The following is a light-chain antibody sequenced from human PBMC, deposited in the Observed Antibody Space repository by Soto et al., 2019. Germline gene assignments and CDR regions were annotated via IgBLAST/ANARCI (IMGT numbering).Light chain of an antibody. Sequence: SYELTQPPSVSVAPGETAKITCGGNNIETRSVHWYQQRPGQAPIMVIYSDNDRPSGIPERFSGSNSGNPATLTISRVEAGDEADYYCQVWDSGTDHQVFGGGTKLTVL. CDR1: NIETRS. CDR2: SDN. CDR3: QVWDSGTDHQV. J-gene: IGLJ2*01. V-gene: IGLV3-21*04.